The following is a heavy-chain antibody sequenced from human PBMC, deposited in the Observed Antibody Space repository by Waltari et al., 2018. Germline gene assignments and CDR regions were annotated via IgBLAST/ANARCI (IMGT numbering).Heavy chain of an antibody. Sequence: EVQLLESGGGLVQPGGSLRLSCAASGFTFSSYAMSWVRTAPGKGLEWVSAISGSGGSTYYADSVKGRFTISRDNSKNTLYLQMNSLRAEDTAVYYCAKDLYAYYYDSSGYYVNWGQGTLVTVSS. CDR2: ISGSGGST. D-gene: IGHD3-22*01. CDR1: GFTFSSYA. V-gene: IGHV3-23*01. J-gene: IGHJ4*02. CDR3: AKDLYAYYYDSSGYYVN.